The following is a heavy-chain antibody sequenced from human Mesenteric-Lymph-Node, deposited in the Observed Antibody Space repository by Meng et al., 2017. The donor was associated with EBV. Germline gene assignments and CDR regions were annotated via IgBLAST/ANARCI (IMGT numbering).Heavy chain of an antibody. CDR1: GDSVSNTNVA. CDR2: TYYRSKWYN. J-gene: IGHJ4*02. Sequence: GNLQQSGPGLVKPSQTLSLTCAISGDSVSNTNVAWNWIRQSPSRGLEWLGRTYYRSKWYNEYAQSVKGRITINPDTSKSEFSLQLNSVTPDDTAVYYCSRESWRAFDYWGQGTLVTVSS. V-gene: IGHV6-1*01. CDR3: SRESWRAFDY.